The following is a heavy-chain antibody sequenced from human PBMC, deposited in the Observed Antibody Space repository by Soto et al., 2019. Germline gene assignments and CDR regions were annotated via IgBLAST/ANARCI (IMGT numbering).Heavy chain of an antibody. J-gene: IGHJ4*02. D-gene: IGHD1-26*01. Sequence: SETLSLTCSISGGSISVYYWSWIRQPPGQALEWIGYIYDSGSPYYNPSLRSRVVISADTSKNEISLKLTSATAADTAVYYCARGVGSSPPRYWGRGTLVTV. V-gene: IGHV4-59*01. CDR3: ARGVGSSPPRY. CDR1: GGSISVYY. CDR2: IYDSGSP.